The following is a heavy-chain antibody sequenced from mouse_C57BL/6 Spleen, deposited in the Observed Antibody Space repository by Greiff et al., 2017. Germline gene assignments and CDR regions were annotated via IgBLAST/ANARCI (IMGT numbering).Heavy chain of an antibody. Sequence: VQLQQSGAELVKPGASVKLSCTASGFNIKDYYMHWVKQRTEQGLEWIGRIDPEDGETKYSPKFPGKATITADTSSNTAYLQLSSLTSEDTAVYYCARSLYSRYFDVWGTGTTLTVSS. V-gene: IGHV14-2*01. D-gene: IGHD6-5*01. CDR2: IDPEDGET. CDR1: GFNIKDYY. CDR3: ARSLYSRYFDV. J-gene: IGHJ1*03.